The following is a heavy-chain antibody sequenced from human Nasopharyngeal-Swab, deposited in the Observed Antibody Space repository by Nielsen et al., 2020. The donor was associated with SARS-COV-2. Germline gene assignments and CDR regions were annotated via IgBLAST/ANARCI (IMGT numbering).Heavy chain of an antibody. V-gene: IGHV4-59*01. Sequence: WIRQPPGKGLEWIGYIYYSGSTNYNPSLKSRVTISVDTSKNQFSLKLSSVTAADTAVYYCASLGYCSGGSCPNYYGMDVWGQGTTVTVSS. J-gene: IGHJ6*02. CDR3: ASLGYCSGGSCPNYYGMDV. D-gene: IGHD2-15*01. CDR2: IYYSGST.